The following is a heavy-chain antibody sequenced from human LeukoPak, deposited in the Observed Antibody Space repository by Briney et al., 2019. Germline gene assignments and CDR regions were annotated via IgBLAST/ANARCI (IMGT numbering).Heavy chain of an antibody. V-gene: IGHV1-18*01. CDR2: ISAYNGNT. CDR1: GYTFTSYA. Sequence: ASVKVSCKASGYTFTSYAISWVRQAPGQGLEWMGWISAYNGNTNYAQKLQGRVTMTTDTSTSTAYMELRSLRSDDTAVYYCARDGRNYYYYYGMDVWGQGTTVTVSS. CDR3: ARDGRNYYYYYGMDV. J-gene: IGHJ6*02.